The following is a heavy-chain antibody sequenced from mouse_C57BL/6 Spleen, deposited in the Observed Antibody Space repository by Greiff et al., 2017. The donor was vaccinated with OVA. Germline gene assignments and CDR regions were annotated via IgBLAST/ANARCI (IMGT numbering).Heavy chain of an antibody. Sequence: EVKLVESGGDLVKPGGSLKLSCAASGFTFSSYGMSWVRQTPDKRLEWVATISSGGSYTSYPDSVKGRFTISRDNAKNTLYLQMSNLKSEDTAMYYCARRDGNYSAGFAYWGQGALVTVSA. CDR3: ARRDGNYSAGFAY. CDR2: ISSGGSYT. D-gene: IGHD2-1*01. CDR1: GFTFSSYG. J-gene: IGHJ3*01. V-gene: IGHV5-6*02.